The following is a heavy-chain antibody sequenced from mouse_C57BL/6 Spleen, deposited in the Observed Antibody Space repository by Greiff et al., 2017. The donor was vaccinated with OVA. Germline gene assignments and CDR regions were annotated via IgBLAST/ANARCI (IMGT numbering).Heavy chain of an antibody. D-gene: IGHD1-1*01. CDR2: IWTGGGT. J-gene: IGHJ4*01. V-gene: IGHV2-9-1*01. Sequence: VKVVESGPGLVAPSQSLSITCTVSGFSLTSYAISWVRQPPGKGLEWLGVIWTGGGTNYNSALKSRLSISKDNSKSQVFLKMNSLQTDDTARYYCARGDNYGSSYGAMDYWGQGTSVTVSS. CDR3: ARGDNYGSSYGAMDY. CDR1: GFSLTSYA.